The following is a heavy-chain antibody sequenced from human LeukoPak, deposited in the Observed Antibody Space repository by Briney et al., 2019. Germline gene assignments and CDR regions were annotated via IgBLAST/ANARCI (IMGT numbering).Heavy chain of an antibody. Sequence: QPGRSLRLSCAASGFTFDDYAMHWVRQAPGKGLEWVSGISWNSGSIGYADSVKGRFTISRDNAKNSLYLQMNSLRAEDTALYYCAHDRWVGELDYWGQGTLVTVSS. V-gene: IGHV3-9*01. J-gene: IGHJ4*02. CDR3: AHDRWVGELDY. CDR2: ISWNSGSI. CDR1: GFTFDDYA. D-gene: IGHD3-10*01.